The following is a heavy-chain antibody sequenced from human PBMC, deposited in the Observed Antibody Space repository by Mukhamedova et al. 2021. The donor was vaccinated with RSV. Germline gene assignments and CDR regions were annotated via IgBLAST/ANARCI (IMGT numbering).Heavy chain of an antibody. V-gene: IGHV4-39*01. J-gene: IGHJ5*02. CDR3: ARHSFRDDYRDFWSGDYGWFDP. Sequence: GSIYFSGSTYYNPSLKSRVTIAVDTSKNQLSLKLRSVSAADTGVYYCARHSFRDDYRDFWSGDYGWFDPWGPGILVTVSS. D-gene: IGHD3-3*01. CDR2: IYFSGST.